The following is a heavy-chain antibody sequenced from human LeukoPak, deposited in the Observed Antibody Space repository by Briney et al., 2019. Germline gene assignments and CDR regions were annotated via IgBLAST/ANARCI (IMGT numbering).Heavy chain of an antibody. V-gene: IGHV3-23*01. CDR1: GFGFGDYV. CDR3: ARDLLPPQLFYQGGAGF. D-gene: IGHD3-16*01. J-gene: IGHJ4*01. Sequence: GGSLRLSCAASGFGFGDYVMTWVRQAPGKGLQWVSAVAGSGFSKYYTDSVRGRFTISRDNSKSTLYLQMDSLRVEDTATYYCARDLLPPQLFYQGGAGFWGPGTLVTVSS. CDR2: VAGSGFSK.